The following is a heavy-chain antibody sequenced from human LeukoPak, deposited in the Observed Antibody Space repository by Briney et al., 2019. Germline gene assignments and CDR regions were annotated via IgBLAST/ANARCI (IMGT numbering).Heavy chain of an antibody. Sequence: GGSLRLXCAASGFTFSSYWMHWVRQAPGKGLVWVSRINSDGSSTSYADSVKGRFTISRDNAKNTLYLQMNSLRAEDTAVYYCARVAPYYDYVWGSPPACFDYWGQGTLVTVSS. J-gene: IGHJ4*02. CDR1: GFTFSSYW. V-gene: IGHV3-74*01. CDR2: INSDGSST. D-gene: IGHD3-16*01. CDR3: ARVAPYYDYVWGSPPACFDY.